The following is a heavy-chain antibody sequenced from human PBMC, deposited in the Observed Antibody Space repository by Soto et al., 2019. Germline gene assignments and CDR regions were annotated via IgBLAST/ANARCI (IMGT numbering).Heavy chain of an antibody. V-gene: IGHV4-39*01. D-gene: IGHD3-22*01. CDR1: GGSISSSGYY. Sequence: SETLSLTCTVSGGSISSSGYYWGWIRQPPGKGLEWIGSIYYSGSTYYNPSLKCRVTISVDTSKNQFSLKLSSVTAADTAVYYCARQRDYYETSGYDWFDPWGQGTLVTVSS. CDR2: IYYSGST. CDR3: ARQRDYYETSGYDWFDP. J-gene: IGHJ5*02.